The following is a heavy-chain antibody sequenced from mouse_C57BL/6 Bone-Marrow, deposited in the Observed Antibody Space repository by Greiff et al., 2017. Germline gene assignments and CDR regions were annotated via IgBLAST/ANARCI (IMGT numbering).Heavy chain of an antibody. CDR2: IWGVGST. D-gene: IGHD4-1*01. CDR1: GFSLTSYG. CDR3: ASEGGLTGTFFAY. Sequence: VQRVESGPGLVAPSQSLSITCTVSGFSLTSYGVDWVRQSPGKGLEWLGVIWGVGSTNYNSALKSRLSISKDNSKSQVFLKMNSLQTDDTAMYYCASEGGLTGTFFAYWGQGTLVTVSA. J-gene: IGHJ3*01. V-gene: IGHV2-6*01.